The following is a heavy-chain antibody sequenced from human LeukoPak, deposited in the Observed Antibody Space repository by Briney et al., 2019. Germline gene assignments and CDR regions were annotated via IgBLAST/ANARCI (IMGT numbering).Heavy chain of an antibody. Sequence: SVTVSCKASGGTFSSYAISWVRQAPGQGLEWMGGIIPIFGTANYAQKFQGRVTITADESTSTAYMELSSLRSEDTAVYYCARDEGRGYSYGPYYYYGMDVWGQGTTVTVSS. J-gene: IGHJ6*02. CDR1: GGTFSSYA. CDR2: IIPIFGTA. CDR3: ARDEGRGYSYGPYYYYGMDV. D-gene: IGHD5-18*01. V-gene: IGHV1-69*13.